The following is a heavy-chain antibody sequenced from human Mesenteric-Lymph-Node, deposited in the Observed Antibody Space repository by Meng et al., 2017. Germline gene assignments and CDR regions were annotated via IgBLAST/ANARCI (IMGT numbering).Heavy chain of an antibody. V-gene: IGHV3-11*04. J-gene: IGHJ5*02. CDR1: GFTFSDYY. CDR3: ARDHGSLNWFDP. D-gene: IGHD6-25*01. Sequence: GESLKISCAASGFTFSDYYMTWIRQPPGQGLEWLASVSPTSGSLYFADSVKGRFSISRDNAKNSVSLQMTRLRVEDTAVYYCARDHGSLNWFDPWGQGTLVTGSS. CDR2: VSPTSGSL.